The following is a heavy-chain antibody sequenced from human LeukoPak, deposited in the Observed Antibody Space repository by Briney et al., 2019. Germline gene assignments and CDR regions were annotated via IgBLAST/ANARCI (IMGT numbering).Heavy chain of an antibody. Sequence: GGSLRLSCAASGFTFDDYAMHWVRQAPGKGLEWVSGISWNSGSIGYADSVKGRFTISRDNAKNSLYLQMNSLRAEDTALYYCAKGLVSRRAHYGMDVWGQGTTVTVSS. CDR2: ISWNSGSI. J-gene: IGHJ6*02. CDR1: GFTFDDYA. V-gene: IGHV3-9*01. CDR3: AKGLVSRRAHYGMDV. D-gene: IGHD6-19*01.